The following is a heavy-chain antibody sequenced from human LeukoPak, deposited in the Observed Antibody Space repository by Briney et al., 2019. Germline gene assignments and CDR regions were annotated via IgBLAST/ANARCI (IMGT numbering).Heavy chain of an antibody. CDR2: INHSGST. J-gene: IGHJ5*02. CDR1: GGSFSGYY. Sequence: SETLSLTCAVYGGSFSGYYWSWIRQPPGKGLEWIGEINHSGSTNYNPSLKSRVTISVDTSKNQFSLKLSSVTAADTAVYYCAREKYSSGWSLTFDPWGQGTLVTVSS. V-gene: IGHV4-34*01. CDR3: AREKYSSGWSLTFDP. D-gene: IGHD6-19*01.